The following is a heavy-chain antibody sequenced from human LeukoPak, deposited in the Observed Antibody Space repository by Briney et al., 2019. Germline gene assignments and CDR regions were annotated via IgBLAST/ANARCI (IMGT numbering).Heavy chain of an antibody. J-gene: IGHJ4*02. CDR1: GFTFSNAY. V-gene: IGHV3-21*01. D-gene: IGHD3-10*01. CDR2: ISSSTNYI. Sequence: PGGSLRLSCAASGFTFSNAYMSWVRQAPGKGLEWVSSISSSTNYIYYADSVKGRFTISRDNAKNSLYLQMNSLRAEDTAVYYCARGFGGSSSGSSDYWGQGTLVTVSS. CDR3: ARGFGGSSSGSSDY.